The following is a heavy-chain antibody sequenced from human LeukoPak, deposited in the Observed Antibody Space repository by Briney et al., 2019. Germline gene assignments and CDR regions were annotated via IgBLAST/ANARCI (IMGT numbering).Heavy chain of an antibody. Sequence: GGSLRLSCAASGFTFSSSSMNWVRQAPGKGLEWVSSISGSSSYIYYADSVKGRFTISRDNAKNSLYLQMNSLRAEDTAVYYCARGGAAAGIDAFDIWGQGTMVTVSS. J-gene: IGHJ3*02. CDR2: ISGSSSYI. CDR1: GFTFSSSS. CDR3: ARGGAAAGIDAFDI. D-gene: IGHD6-13*01. V-gene: IGHV3-21*01.